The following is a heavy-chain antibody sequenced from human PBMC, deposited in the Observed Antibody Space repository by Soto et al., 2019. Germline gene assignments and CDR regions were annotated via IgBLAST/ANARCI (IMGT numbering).Heavy chain of an antibody. J-gene: IGHJ6*02. CDR1: GFTFSSYA. CDR3: ARDFFSDFWSGYYPPDYYYGMDV. D-gene: IGHD3-3*01. Sequence: GGSLRLSCAASGFTFSSYAMHWVRQAPGKGLEWVAVISYDGSNKYYADSVKGRFTISRDNSKNTLYLQMNSLRAEDTAVYYCARDFFSDFWSGYYPPDYYYGMDVWGQGTTVTVSS. CDR2: ISYDGSNK. V-gene: IGHV3-30-3*01.